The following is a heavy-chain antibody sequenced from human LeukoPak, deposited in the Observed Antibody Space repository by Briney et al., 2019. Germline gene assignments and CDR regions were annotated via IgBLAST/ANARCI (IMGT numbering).Heavy chain of an antibody. CDR1: GFTFSSYG. CDR3: ARSDSGSYYDTLMDY. Sequence: PGGSLRLSCAASGFTFSSYGMHWVRQAPGKGLEWVAVIWFNGSNKYYADSVQGRFSISRANSKTTLYLQMNSMRAEDKAVYYCARSDSGSYYDTLMDYWGQGTLVTVSS. CDR2: IWFNGSNK. D-gene: IGHD1-26*01. J-gene: IGHJ4*02. V-gene: IGHV3-33*01.